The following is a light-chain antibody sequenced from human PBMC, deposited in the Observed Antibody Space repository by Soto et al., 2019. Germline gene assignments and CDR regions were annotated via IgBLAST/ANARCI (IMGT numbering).Light chain of an antibody. J-gene: IGKJ3*01. V-gene: IGKV3-20*01. Sequence: EIVLTQSPGTLSLYPGERATLSCRASQSVSSSYLAWYQQKPGQAPRLLIHGASSRATGIPDRFSGSGSGTDFTLTISRLEPEDFAVYYCQQYGSSIFTFGPGTKVDIK. CDR3: QQYGSSIFT. CDR1: QSVSSSY. CDR2: GAS.